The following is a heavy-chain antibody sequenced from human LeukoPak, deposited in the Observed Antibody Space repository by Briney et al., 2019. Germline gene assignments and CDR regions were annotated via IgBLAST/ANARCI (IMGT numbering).Heavy chain of an antibody. CDR2: ISRSGDSI. Sequence: GGSLRLSCSASGSTFSSYAMHWVRQAPGKGLEYVSAISRSGDSIYYADSVKGRISISRDNSKNTLYLQMSSLRAEDTAVYYCVKGTYTAAHWGQGTLVTVSS. J-gene: IGHJ4*02. CDR1: GSTFSSYA. D-gene: IGHD1-14*01. CDR3: VKGTYTAAH. V-gene: IGHV3-64D*06.